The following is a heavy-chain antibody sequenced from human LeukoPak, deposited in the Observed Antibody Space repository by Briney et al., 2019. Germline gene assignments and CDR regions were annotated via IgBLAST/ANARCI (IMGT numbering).Heavy chain of an antibody. Sequence: SETLSLTCTVSGGSINNYYWSWIRQPPGKGLEWIGYIYYSGSTNYNPSLKSRVTISVDTSKNQFSLKLISVTAADTAVYYCARAYDSSGYYNAFDIWGHGTMVTVSS. CDR2: IYYSGST. V-gene: IGHV4-59*01. CDR3: ARAYDSSGYYNAFDI. CDR1: GGSINNYY. J-gene: IGHJ3*02. D-gene: IGHD3-22*01.